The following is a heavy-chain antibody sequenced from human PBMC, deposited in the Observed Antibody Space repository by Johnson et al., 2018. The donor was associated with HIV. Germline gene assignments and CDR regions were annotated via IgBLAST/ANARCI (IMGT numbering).Heavy chain of an antibody. CDR2: ISYDGSNK. V-gene: IGHV3-30-3*01. J-gene: IGHJ3*02. Sequence: LVESGGGVVQPGRSLRLSCAASGFTFSSYAMHWVRQAPGKGLEWVAVISYDGSNKYYADSVKGRFTISRDNSKNTLYLQMNSLRAEDTAVYYCARAGAVVITTEDAFDIWGQGTMVTVSS. CDR1: GFTFSSYA. CDR3: ARAGAVVITTEDAFDI. D-gene: IGHD3-22*01.